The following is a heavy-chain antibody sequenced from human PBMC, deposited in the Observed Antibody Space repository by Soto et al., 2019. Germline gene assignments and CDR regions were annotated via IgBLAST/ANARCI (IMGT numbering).Heavy chain of an antibody. V-gene: IGHV5-51*01. Sequence: GESLKISCKAFGYTFTNHWIGWVRQMPGKGLEWMGIIFPDDSDSKYSPSFQGQVTFSVDKSISTAYLQWGSLKASDTAMYYCARSYGDYVGGWFDPWGQGTLVTVSS. CDR1: GYTFTNHW. J-gene: IGHJ5*02. D-gene: IGHD4-17*01. CDR2: IFPDDSDS. CDR3: ARSYGDYVGGWFDP.